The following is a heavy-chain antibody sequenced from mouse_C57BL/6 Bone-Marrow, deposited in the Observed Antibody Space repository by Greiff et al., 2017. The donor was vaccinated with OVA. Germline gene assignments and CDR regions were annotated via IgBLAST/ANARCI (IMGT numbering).Heavy chain of an antibody. Sequence: QVQLQQPGAELVRPGTSVKLSCKASGYTFTSYWMHWVKQRPGQGLEWIGVIDPSDSYTNYNQQFKGKATLTVDTSSSTAYMQLSSLTSEDSAVYYCARGYYFDYWGQGTTLTVSS. V-gene: IGHV1-59*01. CDR2: IDPSDSYT. CDR1: GYTFTSYW. CDR3: ARGYYFDY. J-gene: IGHJ2*01.